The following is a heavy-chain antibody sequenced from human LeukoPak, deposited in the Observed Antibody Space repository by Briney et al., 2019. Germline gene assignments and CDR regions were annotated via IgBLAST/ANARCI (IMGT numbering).Heavy chain of an antibody. V-gene: IGHV3-23*01. CDR3: AKRIGDY. Sequence: GGSLRLSCVASGITFSSYAMSWVRQAPGKGLEWVSTISDSGGSTYYADSVKGRFTISRNNSGSTLYLQMNSLRVEDTAVYYCAKRIGDYWGQGALVTVSS. CDR2: ISDSGGST. CDR1: GITFSSYA. D-gene: IGHD2-15*01. J-gene: IGHJ4*02.